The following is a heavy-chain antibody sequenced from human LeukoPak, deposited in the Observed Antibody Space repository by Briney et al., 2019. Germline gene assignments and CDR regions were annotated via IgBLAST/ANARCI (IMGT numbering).Heavy chain of an antibody. V-gene: IGHV3-48*04. Sequence: GGSLRLSCAASGFTFSDYSMNWVRQAPGKGLEWVSNIRGSGEGLGSGVYYADSVKGRFTISRDNAKNSLYLQMNSLSAEDTAFYYCARGLNWGFDYWGQGALVTVSS. CDR1: GFTFSDYS. D-gene: IGHD7-27*01. CDR2: IRGSGEGLGSGV. CDR3: ARGLNWGFDY. J-gene: IGHJ4*02.